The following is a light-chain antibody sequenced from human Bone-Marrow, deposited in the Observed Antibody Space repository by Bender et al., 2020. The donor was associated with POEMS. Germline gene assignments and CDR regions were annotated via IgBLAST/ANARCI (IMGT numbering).Light chain of an antibody. Sequence: QSVLTQPPSVSAAPGQKVTTSCSGSSSNIGNNYVSWYQQFPGTAPKLLVFSDNRRPSGVSDRFSGSKSGTLASLAISGLQSEDEGDYYCSSWDDSLSGWVFGGGTKLTVL. V-gene: IGLV1-47*02. CDR2: SDN. CDR3: SSWDDSLSGWV. CDR1: SSNIGNNY. J-gene: IGLJ3*02.